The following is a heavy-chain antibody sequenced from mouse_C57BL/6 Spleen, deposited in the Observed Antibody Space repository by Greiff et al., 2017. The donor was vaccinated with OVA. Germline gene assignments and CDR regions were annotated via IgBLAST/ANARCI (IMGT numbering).Heavy chain of an antibody. J-gene: IGHJ3*01. Sequence: EVKLMESGGGLVKPGGSLKLSCAASGFTFSDYGMHWVRQAPEKGLEWVAYISSGSSTIYYADTVKGRFTISRDNAKNTLFLQMTSLRSEDTAMYYCARTDYYGSSPWFAYWGQGTLVTVSA. V-gene: IGHV5-17*01. CDR1: GFTFSDYG. D-gene: IGHD1-1*01. CDR2: ISSGSSTI. CDR3: ARTDYYGSSPWFAY.